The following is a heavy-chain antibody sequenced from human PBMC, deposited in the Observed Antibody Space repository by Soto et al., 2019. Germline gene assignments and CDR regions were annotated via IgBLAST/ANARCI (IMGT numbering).Heavy chain of an antibody. D-gene: IGHD3-22*01. J-gene: IGHJ3*02. Sequence: SETLSLTCTVSGDSITSSYWTWIRQPPGKGLEWIGYIYNNGGTNYNPSLKSRVTVSMDTSKNQFSLTLTSVTAADTAVYYCARDHFYFYDSSGFSPYAFDMWGQGTLVTVSS. CDR1: GDSITSSY. CDR3: ARDHFYFYDSSGFSPYAFDM. CDR2: IYNNGGT. V-gene: IGHV4-59*01.